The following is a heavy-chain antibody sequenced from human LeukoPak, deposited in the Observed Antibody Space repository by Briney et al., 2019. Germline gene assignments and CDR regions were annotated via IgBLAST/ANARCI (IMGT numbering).Heavy chain of an antibody. CDR1: GGTFSSYA. V-gene: IGHV1-69*04. Sequence: SVKVSCKASGGTFSSYAISWVRQAPGQGLEWMGRIIPILGIANYAQKFQGRVTITADKSTSTAYMELSSLRSEDTAVYYCASDSSSWYQNAFDIWGQGTMVTVSS. CDR2: IIPILGIA. J-gene: IGHJ3*02. D-gene: IGHD6-13*01. CDR3: ASDSSSWYQNAFDI.